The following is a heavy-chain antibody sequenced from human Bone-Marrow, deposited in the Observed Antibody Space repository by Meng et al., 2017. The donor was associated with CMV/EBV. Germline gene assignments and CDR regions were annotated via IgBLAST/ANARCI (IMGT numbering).Heavy chain of an antibody. CDR1: GYSFTSYW. CDR3: ASNGAGSSWYYGMDV. V-gene: IGHV5-51*01. J-gene: IGHJ6*01. Sequence: GESLKISCKGSGYSFTSYWIGWVRQMPGKGLEWMGIIYPGDSDTRYSPSFQGQVTISADKSISTAYLQWSSLKASDTAMYYCASNGAGSSWYYGMDVWGQGTTVTGSS. D-gene: IGHD6-13*01. CDR2: IYPGDSDT.